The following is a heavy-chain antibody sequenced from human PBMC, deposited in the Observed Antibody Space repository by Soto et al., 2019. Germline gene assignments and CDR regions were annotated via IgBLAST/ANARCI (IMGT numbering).Heavy chain of an antibody. J-gene: IGHJ4*02. CDR2: INAGNGNT. CDR3: ARGRSVDY. Sequence: QVQLVQYGAEVKKPGASVKVSCKASGDTFTSYAMHWVRQAPGQRLEWMGWINAGNGNTKYSQKFQGRVTITRDTAASTAYMELSSMRAEDTAVYYCARGRSVDYWGQGTLVTVSS. CDR1: GDTFTSYA. V-gene: IGHV1-3*01.